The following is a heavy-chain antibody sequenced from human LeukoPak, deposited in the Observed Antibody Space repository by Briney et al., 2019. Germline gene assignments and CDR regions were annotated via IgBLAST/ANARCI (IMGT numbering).Heavy chain of an antibody. J-gene: IGHJ4*02. CDR2: ISYDGSNK. CDR3: VTDGGPNYYDTFDY. CDR1: EFTFSSYA. Sequence: GRSLRLSCAASEFTFSSYAMHWVRQAPGKGLEWVAVISYDGSNKYYVDSVKGRFTISRDNSKNTLYLQMNSLRAEDTAVYYCVTDGGPNYYDTFDYWGQGTLVTVSS. D-gene: IGHD3-22*01. V-gene: IGHV3-30-3*01.